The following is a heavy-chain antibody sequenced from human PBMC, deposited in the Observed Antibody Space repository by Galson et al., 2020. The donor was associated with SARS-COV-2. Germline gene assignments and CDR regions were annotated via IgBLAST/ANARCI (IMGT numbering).Heavy chain of an antibody. D-gene: IGHD3-22*01. CDR2: ISGSGGST. CDR3: AKDHSTLIVVVQTRWFDP. CDR1: GFTISSYA. J-gene: IGHJ5*02. V-gene: IGHV3-23*01. Sequence: GGSLRLSCAASGFTISSYAMSWVRQAPGKGLEWVSAISGSGGSTYYADPVKGRFTISRDNSKNTLYLKMNSLRAEDTAVYYCAKDHSTLIVVVQTRWFDPWGQGTLVTVSS.